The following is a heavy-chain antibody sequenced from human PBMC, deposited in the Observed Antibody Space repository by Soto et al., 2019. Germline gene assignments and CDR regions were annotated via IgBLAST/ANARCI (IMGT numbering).Heavy chain of an antibody. J-gene: IGHJ4*02. D-gene: IGHD3-22*01. CDR1: GGSISSGGYY. CDR3: ATSSRSGYYWGYFDY. V-gene: IGHV4-31*03. CDR2: IYYSGST. Sequence: SETLSLTCTVSGGSISSGGYYWSWIRQHPGKGLEWIGYIYYSGSTYYNPSLKSRVTISVDTSKNQFSLKLSSVTAADTAVYYCATSSRSGYYWGYFDYWGQGTLVTVSS.